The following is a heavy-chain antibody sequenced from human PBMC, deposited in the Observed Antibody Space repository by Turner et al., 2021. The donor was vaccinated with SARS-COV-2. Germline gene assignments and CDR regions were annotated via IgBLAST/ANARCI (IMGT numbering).Heavy chain of an antibody. CDR1: GYTFTSYG. D-gene: IGHD5-12*01. CDR2: ISAYNCNT. J-gene: IGHJ4*02. Sequence: VQLVQSGAEVKKSGASVMEPCEAPGYTFTSYGISWVRQAPGQWLECMGWISAYNCNTNDAQKLQGRVTMTTDTSTSTAYMGLRSLGSDDTSWYYCARVGNGMATHNLFFDYWGQGTLVTVSS. CDR3: ARVGNGMATHNLFFDY. V-gene: IGHV1-18*01.